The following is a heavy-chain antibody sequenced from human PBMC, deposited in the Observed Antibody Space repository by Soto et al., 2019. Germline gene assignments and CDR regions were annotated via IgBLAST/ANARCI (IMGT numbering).Heavy chain of an antibody. J-gene: IGHJ4*02. Sequence: QVQLQQWGAGLLKPSETLSLTCAVYGGSFSGYYWSWIRQPPGKGLEWIGEINHSGSTNYNTSLKSRVTISVDTPKTQFSLKLSSVTAADTAVYYCAGSSSRVIDYWGQGTLVTVSS. CDR3: AGSSSRVIDY. D-gene: IGHD6-6*01. V-gene: IGHV4-34*01. CDR2: INHSGST. CDR1: GGSFSGYY.